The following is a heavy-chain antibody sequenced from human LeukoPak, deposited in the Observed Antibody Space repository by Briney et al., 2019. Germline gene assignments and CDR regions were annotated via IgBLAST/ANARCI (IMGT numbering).Heavy chain of an antibody. J-gene: IGHJ3*02. D-gene: IGHD1-26*01. CDR1: GYTFTSYD. Sequence: ASVKVSCKASGYTFTSYDINWVRQATGQGLEWMGWMNPNSGNTGYARKFQGRVTITRNTSISTAYMELSSLRSEDTAVYYCARASGSYIDAFDIWGQGTMVTVSS. CDR2: MNPNSGNT. CDR3: ARASGSYIDAFDI. V-gene: IGHV1-8*03.